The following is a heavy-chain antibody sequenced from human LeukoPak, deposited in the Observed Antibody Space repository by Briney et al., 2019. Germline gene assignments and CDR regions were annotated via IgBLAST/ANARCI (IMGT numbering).Heavy chain of an antibody. CDR3: AKDERPDAYYCRSTSCSPFDY. CDR1: GFTFSSYA. CDR2: ISGSGGST. J-gene: IGHJ4*02. D-gene: IGHD2-2*01. V-gene: IGHV3-23*01. Sequence: QSGGSLRLSCAASGFTFSSYAMSWVRQAPGKGLEWVSAISGSGGSTYYADSVKGRFTISRDNSKNTLYLQMNTLRAEDTAVYYCAKDERPDAYYCRSTSCSPFDYWGQGTLVTASS.